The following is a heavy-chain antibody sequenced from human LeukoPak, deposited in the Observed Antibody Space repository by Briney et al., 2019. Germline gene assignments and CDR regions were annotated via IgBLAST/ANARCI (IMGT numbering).Heavy chain of an antibody. V-gene: IGHV3-72*01. CDR2: IRKKPAGYTT. CDR3: SREEEHGDYTAFDI. J-gene: IGHJ3*02. CDR1: GFIFSAYI. Sequence: GWSLRLSRAASGFIFSAYIMDWVRQAPGKGLEWIGRIRKKPAGYTTEYAASVKGRFVISRDDSKDSVFLQMNSLETEDTAVYYCSREEEHGDYTAFDIWGQGTMVTVSS. D-gene: IGHD3-3*01.